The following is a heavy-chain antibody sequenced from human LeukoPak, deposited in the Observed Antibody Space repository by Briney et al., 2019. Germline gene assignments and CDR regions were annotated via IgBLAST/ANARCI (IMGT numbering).Heavy chain of an antibody. J-gene: IGHJ3*02. Sequence: PGGSLRLSCAASGFTFDDYAMHWVRQAPGKGLEWVSGISWNSGSIGYADSVKGRFTISRDNAKNSLYLQMNSLRAEDTALYYCAKVLWVGGDGYNSDAFDIWGQGTMVTVSS. V-gene: IGHV3-9*01. CDR2: ISWNSGSI. CDR1: GFTFDDYA. CDR3: AKVLWVGGDGYNSDAFDI. D-gene: IGHD5-24*01.